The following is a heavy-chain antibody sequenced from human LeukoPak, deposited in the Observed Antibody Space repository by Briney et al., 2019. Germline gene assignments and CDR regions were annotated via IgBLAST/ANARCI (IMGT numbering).Heavy chain of an antibody. J-gene: IGHJ4*02. CDR2: INKDAIST. V-gene: IGHV3-74*01. CDR1: GFIFSSYW. Sequence: GGSLRLSCAASGFIFSSYWMHWVRQPPGKGLVYIACINKDAISTSYADSVKGRFTISRDNAKNTLYLQMNSLRAEDTAVYYCARSRTYGDYGRGLDYWGQGTLVTVSS. D-gene: IGHD4-17*01. CDR3: ARSRTYGDYGRGLDY.